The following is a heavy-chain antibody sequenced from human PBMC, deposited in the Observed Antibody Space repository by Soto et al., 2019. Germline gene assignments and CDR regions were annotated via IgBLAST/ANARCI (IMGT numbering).Heavy chain of an antibody. V-gene: IGHV3-15*07. D-gene: IGHD1-26*01. CDR3: TIDGPEVGGTIRD. CDR2: IKSKTDGGTT. Sequence: GGSLRLSCSGFTFGNAWMNWVRQAPGKGLEWVGRIKSKTDGGTTDYAAPVKGRFNISRDDSKNTLYLQMNSLKTEDTAVYYRTIDGPEVGGTIRDWGQGTLVTVSS. CDR1: GFTFGNAW. J-gene: IGHJ4*02.